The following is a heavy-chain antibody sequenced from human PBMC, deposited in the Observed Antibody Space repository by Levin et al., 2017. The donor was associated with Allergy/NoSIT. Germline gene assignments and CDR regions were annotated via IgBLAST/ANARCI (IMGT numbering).Heavy chain of an antibody. Sequence: HGESLKISCKTSGYSFASFWLGWVRQTPGKGLEYVGVIFPRDSDTRYSPSLQGHVAISADESTNTAYLQWSSLKASDTAIYFCVRGGNRANYDWFDTWGQGTQVTVSS. CDR2: IFPRDSDT. CDR1: GYSFASFW. D-gene: IGHD1-14*01. V-gene: IGHV5-51*01. J-gene: IGHJ5*02. CDR3: VRGGNRANYDWFDT.